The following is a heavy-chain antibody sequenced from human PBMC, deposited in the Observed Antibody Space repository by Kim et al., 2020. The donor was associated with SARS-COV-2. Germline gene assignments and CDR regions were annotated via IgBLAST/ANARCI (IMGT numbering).Heavy chain of an antibody. V-gene: IGHV1-46*01. CDR3: ARDSYGSGYYYGMDV. D-gene: IGHD3-10*01. Sequence: QKFQGRVTMNRETSTSTVYMELYSLRSEDTAVYYCARDSYGSGYYYGMDVWGQGTTVTVSS. J-gene: IGHJ6*02.